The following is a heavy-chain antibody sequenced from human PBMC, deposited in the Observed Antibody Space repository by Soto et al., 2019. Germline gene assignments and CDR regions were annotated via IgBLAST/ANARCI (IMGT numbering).Heavy chain of an antibody. J-gene: IGHJ4*02. Sequence: GGSLRLSCDASGFSFSVYAMHWVRQAPGKGLEWVAVISYDGSNKYYADSVKGRFTISRDNSKNTLYLQMNSLRAEDTAVYYCAREIERLLGYWGQGTLVTVSS. V-gene: IGHV3-30-3*01. CDR2: ISYDGSNK. D-gene: IGHD3-3*01. CDR3: AREIERLLGY. CDR1: GFSFSVYA.